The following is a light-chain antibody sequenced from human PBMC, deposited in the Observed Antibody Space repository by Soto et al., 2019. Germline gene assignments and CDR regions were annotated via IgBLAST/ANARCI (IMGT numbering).Light chain of an antibody. V-gene: IGKV3-20*01. Sequence: EDVLAESLGTLSLKPGERATLSCRASQSVSSSYVAWYQQTPGQAPRLLIYGASSRATGIPDRFSGSGSGTDFTLTISRLEPEDFAVYYCQQYGSSRWTSGQGTKAAIK. CDR2: GAS. J-gene: IGKJ1*01. CDR1: QSVSSSY. CDR3: QQYGSSRWT.